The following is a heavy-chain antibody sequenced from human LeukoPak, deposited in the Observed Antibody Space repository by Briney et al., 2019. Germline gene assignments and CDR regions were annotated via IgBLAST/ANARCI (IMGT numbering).Heavy chain of an antibody. CDR2: ISYDGSNK. D-gene: IGHD3-22*01. Sequence: GGSLRLSCAASGFTFSSYSMNWVRQAPGKGLEWVAVISYDGSNKYYADSVKGRFTISRDNSKNTLYLQMNSLRAEDTAVYYCAKDSYYYDSSGLSLYYFDYWGQGTLVTVSS. CDR3: AKDSYYYDSSGLSLYYFDY. J-gene: IGHJ4*02. CDR1: GFTFSSYS. V-gene: IGHV3-30*18.